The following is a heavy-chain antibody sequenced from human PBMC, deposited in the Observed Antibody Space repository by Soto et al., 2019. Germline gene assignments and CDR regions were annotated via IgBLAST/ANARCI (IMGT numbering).Heavy chain of an antibody. J-gene: IGHJ4*02. Sequence: SETLSLTCTVSGDSINTYWWSWIRQSAGKGLEWIGRVDTSGTTNYNPSLKGRVTMSVDTSRNQFSLKLSSVTAADTAIYYCAREGRGSYYADFWGQGALVTVSS. D-gene: IGHD1-26*01. V-gene: IGHV4-4*07. CDR3: AREGRGSYYADF. CDR2: VDTSGTT. CDR1: GDSINTYW.